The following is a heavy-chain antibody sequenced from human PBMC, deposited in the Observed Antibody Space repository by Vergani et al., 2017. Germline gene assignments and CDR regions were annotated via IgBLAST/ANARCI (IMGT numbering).Heavy chain of an antibody. Sequence: QLQLQESGPGLVKPSETLSLTCTVSGGSISSSSYYWGWIRQPPGKGLEWIGNIYYSRSTYYNLSLKSPVTISLDTSKNQFSLKLSSVTAAETAVYYCARHRALRGYDFWSDRTGPPGYYMDVWGKGTTVTFSS. CDR1: GGSISSSSYY. V-gene: IGHV4-39*01. CDR2: IYYSRST. D-gene: IGHD3-3*01. J-gene: IGHJ6*03. CDR3: ARHRALRGYDFWSDRTGPPGYYMDV.